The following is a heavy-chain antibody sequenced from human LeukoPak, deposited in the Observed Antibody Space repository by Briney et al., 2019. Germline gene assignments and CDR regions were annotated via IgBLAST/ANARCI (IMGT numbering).Heavy chain of an antibody. Sequence: ASVKVSCKVSGYTLTELSMHWVRQAPGKGLEWMGGFDPEDGETIYAQKFQGRVTMTEDTSTDTAYMELSSLRSEDTAVYYCARVSRGSYVSRTSWGSNYYFDYWGQGTLVTVSS. J-gene: IGHJ4*02. D-gene: IGHD1-26*01. CDR3: ARVSRGSYVSRTSWGSNYYFDY. CDR2: FDPEDGET. CDR1: GYTLTELS. V-gene: IGHV1-24*01.